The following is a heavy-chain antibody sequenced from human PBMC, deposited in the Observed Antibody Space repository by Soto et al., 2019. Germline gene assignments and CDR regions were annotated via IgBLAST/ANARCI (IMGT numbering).Heavy chain of an antibody. CDR2: IYHTGST. V-gene: IGHV4-31*03. J-gene: IGHJ4*02. CDR1: GGSISSGGTY. Sequence: QVQLQESGPGLVKPSQTLSLTCTVSGGSISSGGTYWTWIRQHPGKGLEWIGYIYHTGSTYYNPSLKSRVTISVDTSNNQFSLKLRSVTAADTAVYYCARSGVGYLDYWGQGTPVTVSS. CDR3: ARSGVGYLDY. D-gene: IGHD3-10*01.